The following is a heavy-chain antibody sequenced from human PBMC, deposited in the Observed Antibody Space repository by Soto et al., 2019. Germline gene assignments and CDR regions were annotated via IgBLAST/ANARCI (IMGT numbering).Heavy chain of an antibody. D-gene: IGHD4-4*01. Sequence: GGSLRLSCAASGFTFRNYGMHWVRQAPGKGLEWLAVITFDGKNKYYADSVRDRFTISRDNSNNMVYLEMKNLRPEDTAVYHCVKGSDTLYILLDNWGQGSLVTVSS. CDR2: ITFDGKNK. CDR3: VKGSDTLYILLDN. V-gene: IGHV3-30*18. J-gene: IGHJ4*02. CDR1: GFTFRNYG.